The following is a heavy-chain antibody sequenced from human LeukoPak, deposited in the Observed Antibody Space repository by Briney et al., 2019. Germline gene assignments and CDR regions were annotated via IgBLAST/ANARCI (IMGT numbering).Heavy chain of an antibody. CDR2: MKQDGSEK. J-gene: IGHJ4*02. Sequence: PGGSLRLSCAASGFTFSSYWMSWVRQAPGKGLEWVANMKQDGSEKYYVDSVKGRFTISRDNAKNSLYLQMNSLRAEDTAVYYCARAGQDGTRGRAYWGQGTLVTVSS. D-gene: IGHD2-2*01. CDR3: ARAGQDGTRGRAY. V-gene: IGHV3-7*01. CDR1: GFTFSSYW.